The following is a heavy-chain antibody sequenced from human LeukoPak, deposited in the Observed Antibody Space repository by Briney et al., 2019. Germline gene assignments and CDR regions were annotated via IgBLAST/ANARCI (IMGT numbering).Heavy chain of an antibody. J-gene: IGHJ6*02. D-gene: IGHD2-15*01. CDR2: IVVGSGNT. V-gene: IGHV1-58*02. Sequence: GASVKVSCKASGFTFTSSAMQWVRQARGQRLEWIGWIVVGSGNTNYAQKFQERVTITRDMSTSTAYMELSSLRSEDTAVYYCAADPLGYCSGGSCYDGMGYYYYGMDVWGQGTTVTVSS. CDR3: AADPLGYCSGGSCYDGMGYYYYGMDV. CDR1: GFTFTSSA.